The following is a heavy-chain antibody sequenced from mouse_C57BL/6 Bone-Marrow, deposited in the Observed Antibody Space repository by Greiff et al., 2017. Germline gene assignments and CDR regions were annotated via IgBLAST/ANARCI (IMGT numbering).Heavy chain of an antibody. CDR1: GYTFPSYW. CDR3: ARLGDYDGDYYAMDY. V-gene: IGHV1-61*01. D-gene: IGHD2-4*01. J-gene: IGHJ4*01. Sequence: VQLQQPGAELVRPGSSVKLSCKASGYTFPSYWMDWVKQRPGQGLEWIGNIYPSDSETHYNQKFKDKATLTVDKSSSTAYMQLSSLTSEDSAVYYCARLGDYDGDYYAMDYWGQGTSVTVSS. CDR2: IYPSDSET.